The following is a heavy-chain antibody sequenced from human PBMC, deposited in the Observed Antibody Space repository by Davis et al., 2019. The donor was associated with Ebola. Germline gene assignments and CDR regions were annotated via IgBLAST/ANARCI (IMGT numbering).Heavy chain of an antibody. V-gene: IGHV4-59*01. CDR1: GGSINNYF. D-gene: IGHD6-19*01. Sequence: GSLRLSCTVSGGSINNYFWSWIRQPPGKGLEWIGNIHYLGNTNYNPSLKSRVTMSVDTSKNQFSLKLSSVTAADTAVYYCASSGWYGYAFDIWGQGTMVTVSS. CDR3: ASSGWYGYAFDI. J-gene: IGHJ3*02. CDR2: IHYLGNT.